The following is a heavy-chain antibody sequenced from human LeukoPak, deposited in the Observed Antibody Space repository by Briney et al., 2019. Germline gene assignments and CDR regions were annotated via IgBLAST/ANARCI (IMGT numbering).Heavy chain of an antibody. J-gene: IGHJ4*02. V-gene: IGHV3-48*04. D-gene: IGHD3-10*01. CDR1: GFTFSSYS. Sequence: PGGSLRLSCAASGFTFSSYSMNWVRQAPGKGLEWVSYISSSSSTIYYADSVKGRLTISRDNAKNSLYLQMNSLRAEDTAVYYCARDPRLGSYYFDYWGQGTLVTVSS. CDR2: ISSSSSTI. CDR3: ARDPRLGSYYFDY.